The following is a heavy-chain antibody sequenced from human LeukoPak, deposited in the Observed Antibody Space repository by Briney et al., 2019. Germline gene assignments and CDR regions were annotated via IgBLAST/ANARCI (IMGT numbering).Heavy chain of an antibody. V-gene: IGHV1-2*06. CDR2: INPTSGGT. D-gene: IGHD1-26*01. CDR3: ARGQGERELN. Sequence: ASVKVSCKASGYTFTDYYMHWARQAPGQGLEWMGRINPTSGGTTYAQKFQDRVTMTRDMSITTAYMELNRLRSDDTAVYYCARGQGERELNWGQGTLVTVSS. CDR1: GYTFTDYY. J-gene: IGHJ4*02.